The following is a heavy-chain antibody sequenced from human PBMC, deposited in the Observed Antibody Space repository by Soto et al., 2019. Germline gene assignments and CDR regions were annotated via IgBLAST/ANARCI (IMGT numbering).Heavy chain of an antibody. Sequence: QVQLVQSGAEVKKPGSSVKVSCKASGGTFSNYAISWVRQAPGQGLEWMGGIIPIFGTADYAQKFQGRVTLTADECTSTADLELSSLRSEDTAVYYCARPLTPYCSGGRCYSGLDYWGQGTLVTVSS. CDR3: ARPLTPYCSGGRCYSGLDY. D-gene: IGHD2-15*01. CDR1: GGTFSNYA. CDR2: IIPIFGTA. V-gene: IGHV1-69*12. J-gene: IGHJ4*02.